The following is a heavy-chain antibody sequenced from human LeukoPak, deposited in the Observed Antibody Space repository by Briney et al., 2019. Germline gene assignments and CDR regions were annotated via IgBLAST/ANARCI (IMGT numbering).Heavy chain of an antibody. Sequence: ASVKVSCKASGYTFTSYGISWVRQAPGQGLEWMGWISAYNGNTNYAQKLQGRVTITADKSTSTAYMELSSLRSEDTAVYYCASSPSQYYYGSGSYYYMDVWGKGTTVTVSS. D-gene: IGHD3-10*01. J-gene: IGHJ6*03. V-gene: IGHV1-18*01. CDR3: ASSPSQYYYGSGSYYYMDV. CDR1: GYTFTSYG. CDR2: ISAYNGNT.